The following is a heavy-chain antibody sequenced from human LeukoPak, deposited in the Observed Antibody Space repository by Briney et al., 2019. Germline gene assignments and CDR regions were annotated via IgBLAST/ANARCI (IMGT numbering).Heavy chain of an antibody. D-gene: IGHD6-13*01. CDR3: ARGIAAAGTALYN. Sequence: GGSLRLSCAASGFTVRNNYLTWVRQAPGKGLEWVSVIHGGGSTYSADSVKGRFTISRDNSKNTLYLQINSLRAEDTAVYYCARGIAAAGTALYNWGQGTLLTVSS. J-gene: IGHJ4*02. CDR2: IHGGGST. V-gene: IGHV3-53*01. CDR1: GFTVRNNY.